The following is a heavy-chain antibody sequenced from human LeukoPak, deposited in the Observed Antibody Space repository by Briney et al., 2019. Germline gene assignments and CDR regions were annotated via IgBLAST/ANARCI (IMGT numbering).Heavy chain of an antibody. V-gene: IGHV4-39*01. J-gene: IGHJ4*02. CDR3: ARHWAHKTYYYDSSGYYFDY. Sequence: SGTLSLTCTVSGGSISSSSYYWGWIRQPPGKGLEWIGSIYYSGSTYYNPSLKSRVTISVDTSKNQFSLKLSSVTAADTAVYYCARHWAHKTYYYDSSGYYFDYWGQGTLVTVSS. CDR2: IYYSGST. D-gene: IGHD3-22*01. CDR1: GGSISSSSYY.